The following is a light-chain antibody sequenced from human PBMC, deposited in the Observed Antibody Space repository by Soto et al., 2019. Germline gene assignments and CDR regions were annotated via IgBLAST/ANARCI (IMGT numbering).Light chain of an antibody. CDR1: QSVSSY. CDR2: DAS. CDR3: QQRSNWPPAWT. V-gene: IGKV3-11*01. Sequence: EIVLTQSAATLSFSPGEGATLSCRASQSVSSYLAWYQQKPGQAPRLLIYDASNRATGIPARFSGSGSGTDFTLTISSLEPEDFSVYYCQQRSNWPPAWTFGQGTKVDIK. J-gene: IGKJ1*01.